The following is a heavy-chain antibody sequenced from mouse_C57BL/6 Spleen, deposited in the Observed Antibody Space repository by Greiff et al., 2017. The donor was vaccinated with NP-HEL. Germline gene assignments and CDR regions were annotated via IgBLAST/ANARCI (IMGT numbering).Heavy chain of an antibody. CDR3: ASRVYGNYVEITY. V-gene: IGHV1-52*01. Sequence: VQLQQPGAELVRPGSSVKLSCKASGYTFTSYWMHWVKQWPIQGLEWIGNIDPSDSETHYIQKFNDKATLTVDKSFSTAYMQLSSLTSEDSAVYYCASRVYGNYVEITYWGQGTLVTVSA. CDR1: GYTFTSYW. D-gene: IGHD2-1*01. J-gene: IGHJ3*01. CDR2: IDPSDSET.